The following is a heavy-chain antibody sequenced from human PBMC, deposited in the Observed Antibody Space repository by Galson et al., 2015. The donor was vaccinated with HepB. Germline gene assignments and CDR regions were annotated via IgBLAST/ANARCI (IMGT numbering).Heavy chain of an antibody. J-gene: IGHJ2*01. D-gene: IGHD1-26*01. V-gene: IGHV5-51*01. CDR1: GYNFITYW. CDR3: ARREGGSYEEEHWYFDL. CDR2: IYPGDSDT. Sequence: QSGAEVKKPGESLKISCKGSGYNFITYWIGWVRQMPGKGLEWMGIIYPGDSDTRYSPSFQGQVTISADKSISTAYLQWSSLKASDTAMYYCARREGGSYEEEHWYFDLWGRGTLVTVSS.